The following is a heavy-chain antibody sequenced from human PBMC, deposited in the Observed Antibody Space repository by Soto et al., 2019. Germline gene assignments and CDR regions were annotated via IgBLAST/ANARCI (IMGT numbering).Heavy chain of an antibody. V-gene: IGHV3-15*07. D-gene: IGHD2-21*02. J-gene: IGHJ5*02. CDR2: VKSKTDGGTT. CDR1: GFTFCNAW. CDR3: TTDPFKDCGGDCYDEFFNWFDP. Sequence: AGGAPRTSCAASGFTFCNAWVNRVRQAPGEGGGGGGRVKSKTDGGTTDYAAPVKGRFTISRDDSKSTLYLQMNSLKTEDTAVYYCTTDPFKDCGGDCYDEFFNWFDPWGQGTLVTVSS.